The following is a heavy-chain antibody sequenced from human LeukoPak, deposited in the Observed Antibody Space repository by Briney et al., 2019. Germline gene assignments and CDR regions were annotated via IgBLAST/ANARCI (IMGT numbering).Heavy chain of an antibody. CDR2: INHSGST. CDR1: GGSFSGYY. D-gene: IGHD3-22*01. J-gene: IGHJ4*02. V-gene: IGHV4-34*01. Sequence: PSETLSLTCAVYGGSFSGYYWSWIRQPPGKGLEWIGEINHSGSTNYNPSLKSRVTISVDTSKNQFSLKLSSVTAADTAVYYCAGFCLHYYDSSGYSGYYFDYWGQGTLVTVSS. CDR3: AGFCLHYYDSSGYSGYYFDY.